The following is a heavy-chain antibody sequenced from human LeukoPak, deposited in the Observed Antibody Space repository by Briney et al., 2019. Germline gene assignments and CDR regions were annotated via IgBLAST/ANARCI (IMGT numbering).Heavy chain of an antibody. J-gene: IGHJ6*03. V-gene: IGHV3-23*01. CDR2: ISSSGVSK. CDR3: AMNYYYYYYMDV. CDR1: GFTFSSYG. Sequence: GGSLRLSCAASGFTFSSYGMSWVRQAPGKGLEWVSGISSSGVSKFYADSVKGRFIISRDNSKNTLYLQMNSLRAEDTAVYYCAMNYYYYYYMDVWGKGTTVTISS.